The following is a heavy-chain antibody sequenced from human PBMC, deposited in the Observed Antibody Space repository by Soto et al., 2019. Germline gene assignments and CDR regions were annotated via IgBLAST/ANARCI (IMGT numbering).Heavy chain of an antibody. CDR3: ARHNGPLYVGYYYDMDV. CDR2: IYYSGYI. V-gene: IGHV4-39*01. Sequence: SETLSLTCTVSGGSISSSSYYWGWIRQPPGKGLEWIGSIYYSGYIYYNPSLKNRVTISVDTSKNQFSLKLSSVTAADTAVYYCARHNGPLYVGYYYDMDVWGQGTTVT. J-gene: IGHJ6*02. CDR1: GGSISSSSYY. D-gene: IGHD3-16*01.